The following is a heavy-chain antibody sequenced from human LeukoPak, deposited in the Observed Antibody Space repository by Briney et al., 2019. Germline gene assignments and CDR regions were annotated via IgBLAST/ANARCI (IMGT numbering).Heavy chain of an antibody. CDR1: GYTFTSYD. Sequence: GASVKVSCKASGYTFTSYDINWVRQATGQGLEWMGWMNPNSGNTGYAQKFQGRVTMTRNTSISTAYMELSSLRSEDTAVYYCAAGLWTMIVVVKHAFDIWGQGTMVTVSS. CDR3: AAGLWTMIVVVKHAFDI. V-gene: IGHV1-8*01. J-gene: IGHJ3*02. CDR2: MNPNSGNT. D-gene: IGHD3-22*01.